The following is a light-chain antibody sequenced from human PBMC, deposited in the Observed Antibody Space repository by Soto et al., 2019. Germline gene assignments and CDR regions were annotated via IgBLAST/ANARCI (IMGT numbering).Light chain of an antibody. CDR1: RSNIGTNT. CDR2: SYT. V-gene: IGLV1-44*01. J-gene: IGLJ3*02. CDR3: SSYTTVPSPQWV. Sequence: QSVLTQPPSASGTPGQRVTISCSGSRSNIGTNTVNWYQQLPGTAPKLLIYSYTQRPSGVPDRFSGSKSGTSASLAITGLQSEDEAKYYCSSYTTVPSPQWVFAGGTKLTVL.